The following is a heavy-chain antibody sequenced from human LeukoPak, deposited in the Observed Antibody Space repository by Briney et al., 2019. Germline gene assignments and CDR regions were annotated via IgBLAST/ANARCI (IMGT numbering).Heavy chain of an antibody. CDR2: ISSSSSYI. J-gene: IGHJ4*02. D-gene: IGHD3-22*01. V-gene: IGHV3-21*01. CDR3: ARDSIVVVSSAFDY. Sequence: SGGSLRLSCAASGFTFSSYSMNWVRQAPGKGLEWVSSISSSSSYIYYADSVKGRLTISRDNAKNSLYLQMNSLRAEDTAVYYCARDSIVVVSSAFDYWGQGTLVTVSS. CDR1: GFTFSSYS.